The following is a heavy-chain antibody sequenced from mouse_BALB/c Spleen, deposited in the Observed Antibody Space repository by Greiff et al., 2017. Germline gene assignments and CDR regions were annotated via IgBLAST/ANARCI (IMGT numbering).Heavy chain of an antibody. Sequence: EVQLVESGPGLVKPSQSLFLTCTVTGYSITSDYAWNWIRQFPGNKLEWMGYISYSGSTSYNPSLKSRISITRDTSKNQFFLQLNSVTTEDTATYYCARNWEDYFDYWGQGTTLTVSS. D-gene: IGHD4-1*01. CDR3: ARNWEDYFDY. J-gene: IGHJ2*01. CDR2: ISYSGST. V-gene: IGHV3-2*02. CDR1: GYSITSDYA.